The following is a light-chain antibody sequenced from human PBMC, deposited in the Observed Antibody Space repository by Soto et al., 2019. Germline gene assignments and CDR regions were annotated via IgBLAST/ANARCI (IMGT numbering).Light chain of an antibody. J-gene: IGLJ2*01. CDR3: SSYTSSSTFVV. CDR1: SSDVGSYNR. Sequence: ALTQPPSVSGSPGQSVTISCTGTSSDVGSYNRVSWYQQPPGTAPKLMIYEVSNRPSGVPDRFSGSKSGNTASLTISGLQAEDEADYYCSSYTSSSTFVVFGGGTKLTVL. V-gene: IGLV2-18*02. CDR2: EVS.